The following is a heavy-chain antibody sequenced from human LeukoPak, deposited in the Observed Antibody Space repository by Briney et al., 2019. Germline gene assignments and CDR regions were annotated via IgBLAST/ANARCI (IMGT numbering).Heavy chain of an antibody. CDR1: GGSISSGSYS. D-gene: IGHD4-17*01. J-gene: IGHJ3*02. V-gene: IGHV4-31*11. CDR2: IYYSGST. Sequence: SQTLSLTCAVSGGSISSGSYSWSWIRQHPGKGLEWIGYIYYSGSTYYSPSLKSRVTISVDTSKNQFSLKLSSVTAADTAVYYCARDRGDYGKYAFDIWGQGTMVTVSS. CDR3: ARDRGDYGKYAFDI.